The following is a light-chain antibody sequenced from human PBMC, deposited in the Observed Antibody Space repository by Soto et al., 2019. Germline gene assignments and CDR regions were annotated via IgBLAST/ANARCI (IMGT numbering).Light chain of an antibody. J-gene: IGKJ1*01. V-gene: IGKV1-5*01. CDR3: QQYDTYWT. CDR2: DAS. Sequence: DIQLTQSPSTLSASVVGRVTITFLASQSIASWLAWYQQKPGKAPKLLIFDASSLESGVPSRFNGGRSGTEFTLTISSLQPDDFATYYCQQYDTYWTFGQGTKVDIK. CDR1: QSIASW.